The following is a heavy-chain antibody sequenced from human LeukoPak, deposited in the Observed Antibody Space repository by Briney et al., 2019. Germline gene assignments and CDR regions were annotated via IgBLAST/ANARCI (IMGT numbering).Heavy chain of an antibody. CDR3: ARDQFYYDSSGYYLPPIDY. J-gene: IGHJ4*02. D-gene: IGHD3-22*01. CDR2: INSSSSTI. Sequence: GGSLRLSCAASGGTVSSYSMNWVRQPPGKGLECVSYINSSSSTIYYADSVKGRFTISRDNAKNSLYLQMNSLRAEDTAVYYCARDQFYYDSSGYYLPPIDYWGQGTLVTVSS. CDR1: GGTVSSYS. V-gene: IGHV3-48*04.